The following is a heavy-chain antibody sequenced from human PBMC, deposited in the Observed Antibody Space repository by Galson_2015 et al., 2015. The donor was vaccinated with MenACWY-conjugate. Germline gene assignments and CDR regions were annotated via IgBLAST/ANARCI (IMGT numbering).Heavy chain of an antibody. CDR2: IRYDGSNK. V-gene: IGHV3-30*02. CDR3: AKDAGDRSLDY. CDR1: GFTFSRND. J-gene: IGHJ4*02. D-gene: IGHD7-27*01. Sequence: SLRLSCAASGFTFSRNDMHWVRQAPGKGLEWVAIIRYDGSNKWYADSVKGRFTISRDNSKNTLYLQMNSLRAEDTAVYYCAKDAGDRSLDYWGQGTLVIVSS.